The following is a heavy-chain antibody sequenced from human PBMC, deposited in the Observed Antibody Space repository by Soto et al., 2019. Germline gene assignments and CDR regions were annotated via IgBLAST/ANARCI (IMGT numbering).Heavy chain of an antibody. J-gene: IGHJ5*02. CDR1: GVSFNDYY. CDR3: AGFFGYRYGRVDP. CDR2: INHSGST. D-gene: IGHD3-3*01. Sequence: SETLSLTCAVYGVSFNDYYWSWVRQPPGEGLEWIGGINHSGSTNYSPSLKSRATISVDTSKNQFSLKLRSLTAADTAVYYCAGFFGYRYGRVDPWGQGTLVTVSS. V-gene: IGHV4-34*01.